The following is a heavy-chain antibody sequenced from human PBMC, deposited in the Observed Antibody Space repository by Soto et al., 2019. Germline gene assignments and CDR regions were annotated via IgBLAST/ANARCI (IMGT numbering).Heavy chain of an antibody. J-gene: IGHJ1*01. Sequence: PSQTLSLTCAISGDSVSSSSATWHWIRQSPSRGLEWLGRTYYRSKWYNDYAVSVKRRVTINPDTSKNQFSLQLNSVTPEDTAVYYRGRVTTSPAEFFQHWGQGTLVTVSS. CDR3: GRVTTSPAEFFQH. CDR2: TYYRSKWYN. CDR1: GDSVSSSSAT. V-gene: IGHV6-1*01. D-gene: IGHD2-2*01.